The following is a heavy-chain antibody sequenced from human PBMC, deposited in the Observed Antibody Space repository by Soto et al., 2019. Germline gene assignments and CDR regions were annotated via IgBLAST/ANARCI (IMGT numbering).Heavy chain of an antibody. D-gene: IGHD3-22*01. J-gene: IGHJ4*02. CDR1: GFTFNSAW. Sequence: EVQLVESGGGLVKTGGSLRLSCAASGFTFNSAWMSWVRQAPGKGLEWVGRIMSKIDGGTTDYAAPVKGRFTISRDDSNNTRELQMNSLKAEDTAVYFCAGDVLSYYYDGSGYYSFDYWGQGTLVTVSS. CDR2: IMSKIDGGTT. CDR3: AGDVLSYYYDGSGYYSFDY. V-gene: IGHV3-15*01.